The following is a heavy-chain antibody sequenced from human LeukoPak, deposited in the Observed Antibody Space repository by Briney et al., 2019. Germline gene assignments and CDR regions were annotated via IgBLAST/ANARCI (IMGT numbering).Heavy chain of an antibody. Sequence: PGGSLRLSCAASGFTFSSYAMHWVRQAPGKGLEWVAVISYDGSNKYYADSVKGRFTISRDNSKNTLYLQMNSLRAEDTAVYYCASTNERFTYYYGSGSSNYFDYWGQGTLVTVSS. CDR1: GFTFSSYA. D-gene: IGHD3-10*01. CDR2: ISYDGSNK. V-gene: IGHV3-30-3*01. J-gene: IGHJ4*02. CDR3: ASTNERFTYYYGSGSSNYFDY.